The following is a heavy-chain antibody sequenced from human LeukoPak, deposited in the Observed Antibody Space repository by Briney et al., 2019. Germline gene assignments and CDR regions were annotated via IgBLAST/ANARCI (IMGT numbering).Heavy chain of an antibody. CDR1: GFIFTSHW. Sequence: GGSLRLSCAASGFIFTSHWMFWVRQVPGKGLVWVSRINGDGSRREYADSVKGRFTISRDNAKNTLYLQMNSLSAEDTGLYYCVRDPRGDGSSTFGYWGQGTLVTVSS. CDR2: INGDGSRR. CDR3: VRDPRGDGSSTFGY. J-gene: IGHJ4*02. D-gene: IGHD1-26*01. V-gene: IGHV3-74*01.